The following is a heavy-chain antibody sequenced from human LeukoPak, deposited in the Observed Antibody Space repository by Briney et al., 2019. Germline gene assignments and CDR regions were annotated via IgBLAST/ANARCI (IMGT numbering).Heavy chain of an antibody. CDR1: GYSINSGYY. D-gene: IGHD3-16*02. V-gene: IGHV4-38-2*02. CDR2: IYHSGST. Sequence: SETLSLTCTVSGYSINSGYYWGWIRQPPGKGLEWIGSIYHSGSTYYNPSLKSRVTISVDTSKNQFSLKLSSVTAADTAVYYWARVLGYDYVWGSYRPNWFDPWGQGTLVTVSS. CDR3: ARVLGYDYVWGSYRPNWFDP. J-gene: IGHJ5*02.